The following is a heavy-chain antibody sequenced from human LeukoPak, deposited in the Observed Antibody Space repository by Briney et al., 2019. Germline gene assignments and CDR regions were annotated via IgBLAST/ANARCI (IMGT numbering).Heavy chain of an antibody. D-gene: IGHD4-17*01. CDR3: AKDIYGDYGGLDY. V-gene: IGHV3-23*01. CDR2: IINSGGST. Sequence: GGSLRLSCAASGFTFSNYAMNWVRQAPGKGLEWVSTIINSGGSTYYADSVKGRFTISRDSSKNTLYLQMNSLRDEDTAVYYCAKDIYGDYGGLDYWGLGTLVTVSS. CDR1: GFTFSNYA. J-gene: IGHJ4*02.